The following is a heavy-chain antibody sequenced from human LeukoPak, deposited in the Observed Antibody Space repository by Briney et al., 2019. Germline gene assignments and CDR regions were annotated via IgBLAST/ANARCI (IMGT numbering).Heavy chain of an antibody. CDR2: IYYSGST. D-gene: IGHD6-19*01. J-gene: IGHJ6*02. V-gene: IGHV4-59*01. Sequence: PSETLSLTCTVSGGSISSYYWSWIRQPPGKGLEWIGYIYYSGSTNYNPSLKSRVTISVDTSKNQFSLKLSSVTAADTAVYYCARVQDNSSGWYGDHYYGMDVWGQGTTVTVSS. CDR1: GGSISSYY. CDR3: ARVQDNSSGWYGDHYYGMDV.